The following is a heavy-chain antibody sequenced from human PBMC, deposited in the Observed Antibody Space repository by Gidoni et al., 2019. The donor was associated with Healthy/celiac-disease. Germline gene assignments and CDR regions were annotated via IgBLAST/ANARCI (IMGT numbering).Heavy chain of an antibody. V-gene: IGHV3-23*01. CDR1: GFTFSSYA. CDR2: ISGSGGST. CDR3: AKVGGHSSSWYENY. D-gene: IGHD6-13*01. J-gene: IGHJ4*02. Sequence: EVQLLESGGGLVQPGGSLRLSCADSGFTFSSYAMSWVRQAPGKGLEWVSAISGSGGSTYYADSVKGRFTISRDNSKNTLYLQMNSLRAEDTAVYYCAKVGGHSSSWYENYWGQGTLVTVSS.